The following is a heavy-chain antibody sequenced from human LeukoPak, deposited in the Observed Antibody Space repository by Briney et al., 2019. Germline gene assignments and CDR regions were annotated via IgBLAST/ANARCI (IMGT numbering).Heavy chain of an antibody. D-gene: IGHD4-23*01. J-gene: IGHJ4*02. V-gene: IGHV4-34*01. CDR2: INHSGST. CDR3: ALHDYGGNSGNY. Sequence: SETLSLTCAVYGGSFSGYYWSWIRQPPGKGLEWIGEINHSGSTNYNPSLKSRVTISVDTSKSQFSLKLSSVTAADTAVYYCALHDYGGNSGNYWGQGTLVTVSS. CDR1: GGSFSGYY.